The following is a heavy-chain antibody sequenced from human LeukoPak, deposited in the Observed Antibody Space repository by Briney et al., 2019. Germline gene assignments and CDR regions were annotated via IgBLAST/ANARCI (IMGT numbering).Heavy chain of an antibody. CDR2: IIPIFGTA. CDR1: GGTFSSYA. D-gene: IGHD3-9*01. CDR3: ARDLVSLTGYLDY. J-gene: IGHJ4*02. Sequence: ASVKVFCKASGGTFSSYAISWVRQAPGKGLEWMGRIIPIFGTANYAQKFQGRVTITTDESTSTAYMELSSLRSEDTAVYYCARDLVSLTGYLDYWGQGTLVTVSS. V-gene: IGHV1-69*05.